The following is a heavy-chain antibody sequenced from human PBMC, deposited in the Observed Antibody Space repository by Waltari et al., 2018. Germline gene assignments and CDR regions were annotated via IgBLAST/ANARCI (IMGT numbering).Heavy chain of an antibody. V-gene: IGHV1-69*12. J-gene: IGHJ4*02. CDR3: ARIGEMATTNDY. Sequence: QVQLVQSGAEVKKPGSSVKFSCKASGGTFSSYAIRWVRQAPGQGLEWMGGIIPIFGTANYAQKFQGRVTITADESTSTAYMELSSLRSEDTAVYYCARIGEMATTNDYWGQGTLVTVSS. CDR1: GGTFSSYA. D-gene: IGHD5-12*01. CDR2: IIPIFGTA.